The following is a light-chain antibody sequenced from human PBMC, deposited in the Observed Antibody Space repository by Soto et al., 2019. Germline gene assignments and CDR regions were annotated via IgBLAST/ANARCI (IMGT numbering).Light chain of an antibody. CDR1: QSISSF. CDR2: AXS. CDR3: QQTYSSTPT. V-gene: IGKV1-39*01. Sequence: DIHMTQSPYSLSASVGDRVTLTXRASQSISSFFNWYQQQPGXAPKXXXDAXSTLQRGGPSRLSGSGSGTDFTRTISSLEPEDCADYYCQQTYSSTPTFGQGTKVDIK. J-gene: IGKJ1*01.